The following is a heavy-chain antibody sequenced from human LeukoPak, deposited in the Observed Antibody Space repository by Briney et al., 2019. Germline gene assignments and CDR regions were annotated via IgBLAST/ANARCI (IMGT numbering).Heavy chain of an antibody. CDR2: ISGSGGST. J-gene: IGHJ4*02. Sequence: HTGGSLRLSCAASGISVSNDYMSWVRQAPGKGLEWVSAISGSGGSTYYADSVKGRFTISRDNSKNTLYLQMNSLRAEDTAVYYCAKGGLYYYDSSGYYGFDYWGQGTLVTVSS. V-gene: IGHV3-23*01. CDR3: AKGGLYYYDSSGYYGFDY. D-gene: IGHD3-22*01. CDR1: GISVSNDY.